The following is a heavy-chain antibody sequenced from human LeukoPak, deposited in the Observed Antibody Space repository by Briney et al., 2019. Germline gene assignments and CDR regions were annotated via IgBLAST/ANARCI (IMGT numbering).Heavy chain of an antibody. CDR2: ISASGDIT. CDR3: ARDGCSSTSCYDGYYYYGMDV. CDR1: GFTFRSYA. J-gene: IGHJ6*02. D-gene: IGHD2-2*01. V-gene: IGHV3-23*01. Sequence: GGSLRLSCAASGFTFRSYAMSWVRQAPGKGLEWVSGISASGDITYHADSVKGRFTISRDNFNNTMYLQMNSLRAEDTAVYYCARDGCSSTSCYDGYYYYGMDVWGQGTTVTVSS.